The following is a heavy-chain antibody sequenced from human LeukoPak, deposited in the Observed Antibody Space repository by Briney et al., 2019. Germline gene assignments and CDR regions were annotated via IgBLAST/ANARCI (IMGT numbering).Heavy chain of an antibody. D-gene: IGHD4-17*01. J-gene: IGHJ6*02. CDR2: ISAYNGNT. CDR3: ARLDYGDYAYYYGMDV. CDR1: GYTFTSYG. Sequence: ASVKVSFKASGYTFTSYGISWVRQAPGQGLEWMGWISAYNGNTNYAQKLQGRVTMTTDTSTSTAYMELRSLRSDDTAVYYCARLDYGDYAYYYGMDVWGQGTTVTVSS. V-gene: IGHV1-18*01.